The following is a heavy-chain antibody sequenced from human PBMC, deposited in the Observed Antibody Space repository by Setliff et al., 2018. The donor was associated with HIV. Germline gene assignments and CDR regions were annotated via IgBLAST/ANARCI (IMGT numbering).Heavy chain of an antibody. D-gene: IGHD3-10*01. CDR3: ALDYGDNWFDP. Sequence: SETLSLTCTVSGDSISSDSYYWSWIRQPAGKGLEWIGRIYSSGITNYNPSLKSRVTISVDTSKNQFSLKLISVTAADTAVYYCALDYGDNWFDPWGQGTRVTVSS. J-gene: IGHJ5*02. V-gene: IGHV4-61*02. CDR2: IYSSGIT. CDR1: GDSISSDSYY.